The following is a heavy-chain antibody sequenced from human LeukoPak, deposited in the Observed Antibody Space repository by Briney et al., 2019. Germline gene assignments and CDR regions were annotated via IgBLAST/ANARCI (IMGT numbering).Heavy chain of an antibody. V-gene: IGHV3-23*01. Sequence: GGSLRLSCAASGFTFSSYAMSWVRQAPGKGLEWVSAISGSGGSTYYADSVKGRFTISRDNAKNSLYLQMNSLRAEDTAVYYCARDLNWETYWGQGTLVSVSS. CDR1: GFTFSSYA. D-gene: IGHD7-27*01. CDR3: ARDLNWETY. CDR2: ISGSGGST. J-gene: IGHJ4*02.